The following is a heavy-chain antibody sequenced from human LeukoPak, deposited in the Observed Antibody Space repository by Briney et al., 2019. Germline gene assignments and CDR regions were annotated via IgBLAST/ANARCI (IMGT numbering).Heavy chain of an antibody. CDR3: AKEMASPNTHFDF. J-gene: IGHJ4*02. CDR1: RFSFSSYI. V-gene: IGHV3-30*18. D-gene: IGHD5-24*01. CDR2: ISFDGNNK. Sequence: GGSLRLSCAASRFSFSSYIMHWVRQAPGKGLEWVAVISFDGNNKHYADSVKGRFTISRDNSKKTVHLEMNSLRTDDTAVYYCAKEMASPNTHFDFWGQGTLVTASS.